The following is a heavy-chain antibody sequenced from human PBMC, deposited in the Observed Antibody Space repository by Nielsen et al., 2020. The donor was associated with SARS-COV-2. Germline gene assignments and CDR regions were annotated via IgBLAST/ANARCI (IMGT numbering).Heavy chain of an antibody. Sequence: GESLKISCAASGFTFSSYGMHWVRQAPGKGLEWVAVIWYDGSNKYYADSVKGRFTISRDNSKNTLYLQMNSLRAEDTAVYYCARGYYDILTGYSYYYMDVWGKGTTVTVSS. CDR1: GFTFSSYG. CDR3: ARGYYDILTGYSYYYMDV. J-gene: IGHJ6*03. CDR2: IWYDGSNK. D-gene: IGHD3-9*01. V-gene: IGHV3-33*01.